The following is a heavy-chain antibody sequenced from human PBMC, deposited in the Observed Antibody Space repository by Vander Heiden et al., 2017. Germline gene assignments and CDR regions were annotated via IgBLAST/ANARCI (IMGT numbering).Heavy chain of an antibody. Sequence: QMQLVQSGPEVKKPGTSVKVSCKASGFTFTSSAVQWVRQARGQRLEWIGWIVVGSGNTNYAQKFQERVTITRDMSTSTAYMELSSLRSEDTAVYYCAASVGYACYYYYYGMDVWGQGTTVTVSS. CDR3: AASVGYACYYYYYGMDV. CDR2: IVVGSGNT. CDR1: GFTFTSSA. J-gene: IGHJ6*02. V-gene: IGHV1-58*01. D-gene: IGHD5-12*01.